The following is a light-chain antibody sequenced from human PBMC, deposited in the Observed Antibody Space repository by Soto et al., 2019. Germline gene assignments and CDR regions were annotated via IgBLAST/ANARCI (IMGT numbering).Light chain of an antibody. Sequence: EIVLTQSPGTLSLSPGERATLSCRASQSVRSSYLAWYQQKPGQAPRLLIYGASSRATGIPDRFSGSGAGTDFTLTSSRLEPDDFAVYYCQQYGSSPMYTFGQGTKLEIK. CDR1: QSVRSSY. CDR3: QQYGSSPMYT. V-gene: IGKV3-20*01. CDR2: GAS. J-gene: IGKJ2*01.